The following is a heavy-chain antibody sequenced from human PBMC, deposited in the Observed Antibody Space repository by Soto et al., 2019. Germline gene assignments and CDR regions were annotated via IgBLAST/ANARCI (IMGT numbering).Heavy chain of an antibody. CDR3: AREGSGIAVAGYYFDY. Sequence: QVQLVESGGGVVQPGRSLRLSCAASGFTFSSYGMHWVRQAPGKGLECVAVIWYDGSNKYYADSVKGRFTISRDNSKNTLYLQMNSLRAEDTAVYYCAREGSGIAVAGYYFDYWGQGTLVTVSS. V-gene: IGHV3-33*01. D-gene: IGHD6-19*01. CDR2: IWYDGSNK. J-gene: IGHJ4*02. CDR1: GFTFSSYG.